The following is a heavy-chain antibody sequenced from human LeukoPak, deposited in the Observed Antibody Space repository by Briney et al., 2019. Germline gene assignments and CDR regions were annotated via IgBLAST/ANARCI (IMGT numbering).Heavy chain of an antibody. J-gene: IGHJ4*02. CDR3: ARVYYYDSSGYQDSYFDY. CDR1: GFTFSSYE. D-gene: IGHD3-22*01. Sequence: GGSLRLSCAASGFTFSSYEMIWVRQAPGKGLEWISYIGSSGSAIYYADSVKGRFTISRENAKNSLYLQMSSLRAEDTAVYYCARVYYYDSSGYQDSYFDYWGQGALVTVSS. V-gene: IGHV3-48*03. CDR2: IGSSGSAI.